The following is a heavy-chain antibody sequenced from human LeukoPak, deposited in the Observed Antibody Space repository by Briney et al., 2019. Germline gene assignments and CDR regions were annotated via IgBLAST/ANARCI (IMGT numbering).Heavy chain of an antibody. D-gene: IGHD3-22*01. CDR3: ATGGGYDSSGYPFDY. CDR1: GGSISSYY. Sequence: SETLSLTCTVSGGSISSYYWSWIRQPPGKGLEWIGYIYYSGSTNYNPSLKSRVTISVDTSKNQFSLKLSSVTAADTAVYYCATGGGYDSSGYPFDYWGQGTLVTVSS. CDR2: IYYSGST. J-gene: IGHJ4*02. V-gene: IGHV4-59*01.